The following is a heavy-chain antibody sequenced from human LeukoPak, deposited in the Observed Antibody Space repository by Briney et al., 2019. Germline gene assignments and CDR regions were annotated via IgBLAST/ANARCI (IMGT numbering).Heavy chain of an antibody. D-gene: IGHD2-15*01. Sequence: PSETLSLTCAVYGGSFSGYYWSWIRQPPGKGLEWIGEINHSGSTNYNPSLKSRVTISVDTSKNQFSLKLSSVTAADTAVYYCASTVLGYCSGGNCPYFDYWGQGTLVTVSS. V-gene: IGHV4-34*01. J-gene: IGHJ4*02. CDR3: ASTVLGYCSGGNCPYFDY. CDR2: INHSGST. CDR1: GGSFSGYY.